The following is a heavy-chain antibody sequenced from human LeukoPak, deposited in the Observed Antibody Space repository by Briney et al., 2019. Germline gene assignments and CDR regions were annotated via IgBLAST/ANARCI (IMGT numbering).Heavy chain of an antibody. CDR2: IIPIFGTA. Sequence: SVKVSCKASGGTSSSYAISWVRQAPGQGLEWMGGIIPIFGTASYAQKFQGRVTITTDESTSTAYMELSSLRSEDTAVYYCARVSAYGGNVWGQGTLVTVSS. CDR3: ARVSAYGGNV. V-gene: IGHV1-69*05. J-gene: IGHJ4*02. D-gene: IGHD4-23*01. CDR1: GGTSSSYA.